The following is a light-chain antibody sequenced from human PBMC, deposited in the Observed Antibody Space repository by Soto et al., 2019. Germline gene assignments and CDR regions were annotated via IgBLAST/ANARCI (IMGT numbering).Light chain of an antibody. CDR1: SPNIGTNT. CDR3: AAWDGSLDVVL. J-gene: IGLJ2*01. Sequence: QSVLTQPPSASGTPGQRVTISCSGSSPNIGTNTVNWYQQFPGSAPQLLLYNTNQRPSGVPGRFSGSKSGTSASLAISGLQSEDEADYYCAAWDGSLDVVLFGGGTKVTVL. CDR2: NTN. V-gene: IGLV1-44*01.